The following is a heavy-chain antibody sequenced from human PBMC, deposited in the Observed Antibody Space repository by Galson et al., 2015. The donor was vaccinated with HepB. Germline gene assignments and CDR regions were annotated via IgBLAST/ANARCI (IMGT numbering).Heavy chain of an antibody. CDR2: IWYDRRNE. D-gene: IGHD4-17*01. CDR3: ARGLNGDFDY. Sequence: SLRLSCAASGFTFSSYGMHWVRQAPGKGLEGVAGIWYDRRNEYIADSVKGRFTISRDDSKNTLYLQMNSLRGEDTAVYFCARGLNGDFDYWGQGTLVTVSS. V-gene: IGHV3-33*01. CDR1: GFTFSSYG. J-gene: IGHJ4*02.